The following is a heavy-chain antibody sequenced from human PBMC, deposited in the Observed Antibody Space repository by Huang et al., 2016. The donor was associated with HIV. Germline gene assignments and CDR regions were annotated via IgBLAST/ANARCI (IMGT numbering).Heavy chain of an antibody. V-gene: IGHV3-30*02. CDR3: ARGDYYDSSGYHPGYFDY. D-gene: IGHD3-22*01. CDR1: GFILSNYG. CDR2: KRNEGMKK. J-gene: IGHJ4*02. Sequence: VQLIESGGGVVQPGKSLRLSCETSGFILSNYGMHWVRQAPGKVLKWCEFKRNEGMKKNYADSVRGRFTVGRDNGNNTLFLQMRSLGVDDTAVYYCARGDYYDSSGYHPGYFDYWGQGILVTVSS.